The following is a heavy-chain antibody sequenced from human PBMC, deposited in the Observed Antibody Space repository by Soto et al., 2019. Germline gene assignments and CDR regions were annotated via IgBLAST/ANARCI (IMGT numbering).Heavy chain of an antibody. Sequence: HPVGSLRLSCAASGFTFSSYAMHWVRQAPGKGLEWVAVISYDGSNKYYADSVKGRFTISRDNSKNTLYLQMNSLRAEDTAVYYCARDQGYCTNGVCYYYYYYGMDVWGQGTTVTVSS. CDR2: ISYDGSNK. CDR3: ARDQGYCTNGVCYYYYYYGMDV. V-gene: IGHV3-30-3*01. CDR1: GFTFSSYA. J-gene: IGHJ6*02. D-gene: IGHD2-8*01.